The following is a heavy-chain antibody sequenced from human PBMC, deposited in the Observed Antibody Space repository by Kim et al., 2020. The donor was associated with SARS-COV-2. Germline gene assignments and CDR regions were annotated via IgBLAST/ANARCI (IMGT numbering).Heavy chain of an antibody. D-gene: IGHD3-22*01. CDR2: IKQDGSEK. J-gene: IGHJ4*02. Sequence: GGSLRLSCAAAGFTFSSYWMSWVRQAPGKGLEWVANIKQDGSEKYYVDSVKGRFTISRDNAKNSLYLQMNSLRAEDTAVYYCARDRSAYYDSSGYYWDYWGQGTLVTVSS. CDR1: GFTFSSYW. V-gene: IGHV3-7*01. CDR3: ARDRSAYYDSSGYYWDY.